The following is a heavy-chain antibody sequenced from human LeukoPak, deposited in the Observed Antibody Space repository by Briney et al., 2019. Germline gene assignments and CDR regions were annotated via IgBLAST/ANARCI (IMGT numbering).Heavy chain of an antibody. Sequence: SETLSLTCTVSGGSISSSSYYWGWIRQPPGKGLEWIGNLYYSRSTYYNPSLKSRVTISVDTSKNQFSLKLSSVTAADTAVYYCARLSLNQEAAAGPYFDYWGQGTLVTVSS. CDR3: ARLSLNQEAAAGPYFDY. CDR2: LYYSRST. J-gene: IGHJ4*02. CDR1: GGSISSSSYY. D-gene: IGHD6-13*01. V-gene: IGHV4-39*01.